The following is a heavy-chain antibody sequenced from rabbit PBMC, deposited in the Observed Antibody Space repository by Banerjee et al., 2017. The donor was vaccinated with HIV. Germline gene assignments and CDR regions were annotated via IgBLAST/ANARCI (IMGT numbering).Heavy chain of an antibody. Sequence: QSLEESGGDLVQPGASLTLTCTASGFDFSSSYYMCWVRPAPGKGLEWITCIYAGNGGDTYYASWAKGRFTISKTSSTTVTLQMTSLTAADTATYFCARDLAGVIGWNFNLWGPGTLVTVS. CDR1: GFDFSSSYY. CDR2: IYAGNGGDT. V-gene: IGHV1S40*01. CDR3: ARDLAGVIGWNFNL. D-gene: IGHD4-1*01. J-gene: IGHJ4*01.